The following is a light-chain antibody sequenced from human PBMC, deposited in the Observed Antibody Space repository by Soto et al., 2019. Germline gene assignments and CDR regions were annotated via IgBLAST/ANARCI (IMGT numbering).Light chain of an antibody. Sequence: EIVLTQSPYTLSFSPWERSTRSFMASQSVNNYLAWYQQRPGQAPRLLIYDASNRATGIPARFSGSGSGTDFTLTISSLEPEDFAVYYCQHRNNRPFSFGPGTKVDIK. J-gene: IGKJ3*01. V-gene: IGKV3-11*01. CDR2: DAS. CDR3: QHRNNRPFS. CDR1: QSVNNY.